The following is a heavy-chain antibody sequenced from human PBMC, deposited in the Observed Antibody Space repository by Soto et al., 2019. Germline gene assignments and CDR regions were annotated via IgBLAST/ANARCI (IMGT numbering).Heavy chain of an antibody. V-gene: IGHV4-30-2*01. J-gene: IGHJ5*02. CDR3: ARASGCSGDSCAFDP. CDR2: IYHSGST. D-gene: IGHD2-15*01. Sequence: SETLSLTCAVSGGSISSGGYSWSSIRQPPGKGLEWIAYIYHSGSTYYNPSLKSRVTISVDTSKNQFSLKLSSVTAADTAVYYCARASGCSGDSCAFDPWGQGTLVT. CDR1: GGSISSGGYS.